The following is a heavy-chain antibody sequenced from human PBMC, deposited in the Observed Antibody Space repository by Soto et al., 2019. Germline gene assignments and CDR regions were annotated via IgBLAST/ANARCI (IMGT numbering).Heavy chain of an antibody. Sequence: QVQLVESGGGVVQPGRSLRLSCAASGFTFSSYGMHWVRQAPGKGLEWVAVISHDGSTKYYADCVKGRFTISRDNSENTLYLQMNSLRAEDTAVYYCAKWVDGPFDYWGQGTLVTVSS. CDR1: GFTFSSYG. J-gene: IGHJ4*02. D-gene: IGHD5-12*01. V-gene: IGHV3-30*18. CDR3: AKWVDGPFDY. CDR2: ISHDGSTK.